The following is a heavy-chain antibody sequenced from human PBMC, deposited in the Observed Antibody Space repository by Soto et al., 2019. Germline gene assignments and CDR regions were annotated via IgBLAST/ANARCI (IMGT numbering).Heavy chain of an antibody. CDR3: ARPLWRDDYNCGYFDL. CDR2: ISYDGSNK. Sequence: QVQLVESGGGVVQPGRSLRLSCAASGFTFSSYAMHWVRQAPGKGLEGEAVISYDGSNKYYADSVKARFTISRDNSKNWLYLQMHSLSTEDTALYYCARPLWRDDYNCGYFDLWGRGTLVTVSS. CDR1: GFTFSSYA. D-gene: IGHD4-4*01. V-gene: IGHV3-30-3*01. J-gene: IGHJ2*01.